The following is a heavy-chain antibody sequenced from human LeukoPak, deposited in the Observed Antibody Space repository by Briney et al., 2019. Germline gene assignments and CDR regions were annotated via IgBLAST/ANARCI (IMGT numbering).Heavy chain of an antibody. Sequence: SETLSLTCTVSGGSISSSSYYWGWIRQPPGKGLEWIGSIYYSGSTYYNPSLKSRVTISVDTSKNQFSLKLSSVTAADTAVYYCASRYGDSLTTEIFDYWGQGTLVTVSS. J-gene: IGHJ4*02. CDR2: IYYSGST. V-gene: IGHV4-39*07. CDR1: GGSISSSSYY. CDR3: ASRYGDSLTTEIFDY. D-gene: IGHD4-17*01.